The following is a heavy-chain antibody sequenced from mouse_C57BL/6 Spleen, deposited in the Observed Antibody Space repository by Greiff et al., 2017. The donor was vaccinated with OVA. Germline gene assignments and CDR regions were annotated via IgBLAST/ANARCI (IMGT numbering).Heavy chain of an antibody. Sequence: QVQLQQPGAELVRPGTSVKLSCKASGYTFTSYWMHWVKQRPGQGLEWIGVIDPSDSYTNYNQKFKGKATLTVDTSSRTAYMQLSSLTSEDSAVYYCATDYYGSSYFDYWGQGTTLTVSS. J-gene: IGHJ2*01. CDR2: IDPSDSYT. CDR1: GYTFTSYW. D-gene: IGHD1-1*01. CDR3: ATDYYGSSYFDY. V-gene: IGHV1-59*01.